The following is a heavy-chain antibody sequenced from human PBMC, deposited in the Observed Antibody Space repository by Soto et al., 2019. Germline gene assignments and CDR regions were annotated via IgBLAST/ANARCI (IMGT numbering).Heavy chain of an antibody. CDR3: AKDGRFLLKGEDAFDI. CDR1: GLTFSNYA. D-gene: IGHD3-3*01. Sequence: EVQLLDSGGGLVQPGGSLRLSCAASGLTFSNYAMSWVRQAPGKGLEWVSGISGSGTYTYYAECVKGRFTFSRDNSKNTLYQQMNSLRAEDTAVYYCAKDGRFLLKGEDAFDIWGQGTVVTVS. CDR2: ISGSGTYT. V-gene: IGHV3-23*01. J-gene: IGHJ3*02.